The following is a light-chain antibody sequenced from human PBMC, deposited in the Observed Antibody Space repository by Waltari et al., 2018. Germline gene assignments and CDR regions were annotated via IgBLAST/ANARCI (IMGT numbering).Light chain of an antibody. CDR2: EDT. J-gene: IGLJ2*01. CDR1: SSDVGSHNL. V-gene: IGLV2-23*01. Sequence: QSALTQPASVSGSPGQSITISCTGTSSDVGSHNLVSWYQHHPGKAPKLMIYEDTKRPSGVSNRFSSSKSGNTASLTNSGLQAEDEADYYCCSYAGSTASILLGGGTKLTVL. CDR3: CSYAGSTASIL.